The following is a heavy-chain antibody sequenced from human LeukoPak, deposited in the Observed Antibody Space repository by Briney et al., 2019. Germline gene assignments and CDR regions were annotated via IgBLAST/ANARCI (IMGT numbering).Heavy chain of an antibody. CDR1: GFTFSSYA. Sequence: PGGSLRLSCAASGFTFSSYAMPWVRQAPGKGLGWVAVISYDGSNKYYADSVKGRFTISRDNSKNTLYLQMNSLRAEDTAVYYCAREDFRYYFDYWGQGTLVTVSS. V-gene: IGHV3-30-3*01. CDR2: ISYDGSNK. J-gene: IGHJ4*02. D-gene: IGHD3-3*01. CDR3: AREDFRYYFDY.